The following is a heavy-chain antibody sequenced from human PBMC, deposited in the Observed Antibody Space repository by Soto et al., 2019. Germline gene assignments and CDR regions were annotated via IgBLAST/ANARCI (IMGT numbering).Heavy chain of an antibody. V-gene: IGHV1-3*01. J-gene: IGHJ6*02. CDR3: ARSGYDFSXAWFGPTDNYYYDGMDV. CDR2: INAGNGNT. Sequence: ASVKVSCQASGYTFTSYAMHWLRQTPGQRLEWMGWINAGNGNTKYSQRLQGRVTITRDTSASTAYMELSSLRSEDTAVYYCARSGYDFSXAWFGPTDNYYYDGMDVWGQGTTVTVSS. CDR1: GYTFTSYA. D-gene: IGHD3-3*01.